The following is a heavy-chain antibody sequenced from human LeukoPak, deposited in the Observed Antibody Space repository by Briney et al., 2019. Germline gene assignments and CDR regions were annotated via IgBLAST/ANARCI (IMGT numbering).Heavy chain of an antibody. Sequence: GGSLRLSCTASGFTFSNYAMHWVRQAPGKGLEWVANIKQDGSEKYYVDSVKGRFTISRDNAKNSLYLQMNSLRAEDTAVYYCARDPSIAEYYFDYWGQGTLVTVSS. D-gene: IGHD6-6*01. CDR3: ARDPSIAEYYFDY. CDR1: GFTFSNYA. J-gene: IGHJ4*02. CDR2: IKQDGSEK. V-gene: IGHV3-7*01.